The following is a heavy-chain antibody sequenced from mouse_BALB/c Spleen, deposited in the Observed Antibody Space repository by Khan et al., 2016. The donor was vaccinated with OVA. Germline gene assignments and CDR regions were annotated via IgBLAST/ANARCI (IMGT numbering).Heavy chain of an antibody. CDR1: GYSIPSDYA. CDR2: ISYSGST. D-gene: IGHD2-14*01. CDR3: ARGRYRYPFAY. Sequence: EVQLQESGPGLVKPSQSLSLTCTVTGYSIPSDYAWNWIRQFPGNKLEWMGYISYSGSTSYNPSLKSRISITRDTSKNHFFLQLNSVTTEDTATYYCARGRYRYPFAYWGQGTLVTVSA. J-gene: IGHJ3*01. V-gene: IGHV3-2*02.